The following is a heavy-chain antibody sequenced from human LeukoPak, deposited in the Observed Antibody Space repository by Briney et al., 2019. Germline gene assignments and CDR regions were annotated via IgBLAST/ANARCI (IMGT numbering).Heavy chain of an antibody. J-gene: IGHJ4*02. CDR3: ARVANFDYGDYYFDY. CDR2: INPNSGGT. V-gene: IGHV1-2*02. Sequence: ASVKVSCKASGYTFTGYYMHWVRQAPGQGLEWMGWINPNSGGTNYAQKFQGGVTMTRDTSLSTAYMELSRLISDDAAVYFCARVANFDYGDYYFDYWGQGTMVTVST. D-gene: IGHD4-17*01. CDR1: GYTFTGYY.